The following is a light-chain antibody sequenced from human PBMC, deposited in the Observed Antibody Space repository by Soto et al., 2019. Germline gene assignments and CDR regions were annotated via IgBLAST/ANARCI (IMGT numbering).Light chain of an antibody. Sequence: DIQMTQSPSTLSASVGERVTITCRASQSVSNWLAWYQQKPGKAPKLLIYDVSSLESGVPSRFSGSGSGTEFILTISSLQDDDFATYYCQQYDSYSWTFDQGTKVEMK. CDR1: QSVSNW. CDR2: DVS. V-gene: IGKV1-5*01. J-gene: IGKJ1*01. CDR3: QQYDSYSWT.